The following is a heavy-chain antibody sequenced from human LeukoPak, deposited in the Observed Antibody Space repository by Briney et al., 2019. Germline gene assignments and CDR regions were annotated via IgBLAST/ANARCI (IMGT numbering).Heavy chain of an antibody. V-gene: IGHV1-69*13. CDR2: IIPIFGIA. CDR1: GGTFSSYA. CDR3: ASSTTVTHRSGPPYGMDV. J-gene: IGHJ6*02. D-gene: IGHD4-17*01. Sequence: GASVKVSCKASGGTFSSYAISWVRQAPGQGLEWMGGIIPIFGIANYAQKFQGRVTITADESTSTAYMELSSLRSEDTAVYYCASSTTVTHRSGPPYGMDVWGQGTTVTVSS.